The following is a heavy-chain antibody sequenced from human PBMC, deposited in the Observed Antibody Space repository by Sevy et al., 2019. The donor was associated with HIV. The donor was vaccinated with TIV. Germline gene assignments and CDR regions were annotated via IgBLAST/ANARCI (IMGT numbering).Heavy chain of an antibody. D-gene: IGHD4-17*01. Sequence: GGSLRLSCAASGFTFSSYAMSWVRQAPGKGLEWVSAISGSGGSTYYADSVKGRFTISRDNSKNTLYLQMNSLRAEDTAVYYRAKYATVVTGQPDAFDIWGQGTMVTVSS. CDR3: AKYATVVTGQPDAFDI. V-gene: IGHV3-23*01. CDR2: ISGSGGST. CDR1: GFTFSSYA. J-gene: IGHJ3*02.